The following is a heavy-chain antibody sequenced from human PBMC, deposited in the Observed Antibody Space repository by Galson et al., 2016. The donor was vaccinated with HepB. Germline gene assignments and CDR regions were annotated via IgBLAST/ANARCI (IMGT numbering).Heavy chain of an antibody. J-gene: IGHJ4*02. Sequence: SLRLSCAASGFIFNTYSMNWVRQAPGKGLEWVSYISSSSYNIYYADSVKGRFTISRDNAKNSLYLQMNRLRDEDTAVYYCARDFNWGWRGTAFDYWGQGTLVTVSS. V-gene: IGHV3-48*02. CDR2: ISSSSYNI. CDR1: GFIFNTYS. CDR3: ARDFNWGWRGTAFDY. D-gene: IGHD7-27*01.